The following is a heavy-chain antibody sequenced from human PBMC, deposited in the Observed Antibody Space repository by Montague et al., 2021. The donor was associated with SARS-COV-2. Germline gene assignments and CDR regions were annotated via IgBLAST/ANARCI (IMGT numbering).Heavy chain of an antibody. CDR1: GDSIGSSHTY. Sequence: SETLSLTCSVSGDSIGSSHTYWGWIRQPPGKGLEWIGCVAYSGSTYYNPSLQRRVTISVDTSKSQFSLKLNSVTAADTAVYYCARSQLYYDLLTGFSDSDCFDYWGQGTLATCSS. CDR3: ARSQLYYDLLTGFSDSDCFDY. V-gene: IGHV4-39*01. CDR2: VAYSGST. D-gene: IGHD3-9*01. J-gene: IGHJ4*02.